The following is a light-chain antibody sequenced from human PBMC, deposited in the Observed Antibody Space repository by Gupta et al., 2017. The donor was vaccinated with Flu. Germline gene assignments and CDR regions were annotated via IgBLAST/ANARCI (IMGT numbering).Light chain of an antibody. J-gene: IGKJ4*01. Sequence: SASVGDRVTITCRATQTINSYLNWYQQKPEKAPKLLIYAASTLQSGVPSRFSGSGSGTEFTLTITSLQPEDFATYYCQQSSSFGGGTKVEVK. CDR1: QTINSY. CDR2: AAS. CDR3: QQSSS. V-gene: IGKV1-39*01.